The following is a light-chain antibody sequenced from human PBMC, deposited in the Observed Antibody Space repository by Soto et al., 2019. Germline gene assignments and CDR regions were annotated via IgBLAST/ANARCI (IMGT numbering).Light chain of an antibody. J-gene: IGKJ1*01. Sequence: AIQMTQSPSSLSASVGYRFTISCRASQGIGNALGWYQQKPGRAPKLLIYDASTLESGVPSRFSGSGSGTDFTLTISRLQPEDFATYYCLQLYNFSWTFGQGTTGDIK. CDR1: QGIGNA. CDR3: LQLYNFSWT. V-gene: IGKV1-6*01. CDR2: DAS.